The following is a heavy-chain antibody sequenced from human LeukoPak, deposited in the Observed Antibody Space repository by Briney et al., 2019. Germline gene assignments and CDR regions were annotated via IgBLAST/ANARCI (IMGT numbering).Heavy chain of an antibody. CDR2: ITRGSIYT. V-gene: IGHV3-21*01. CDR1: GFTFSNYK. Sequence: GGSLRLSCAASGFTFSNYKMNWVRQTPGKGLEWVSSITRGSIYTFYADSVKGRFTISRDNAKNSLYLQMNSLRAEDTAVYYCASIYDSSGYYYVGAFDIWGQGTMVTVSS. D-gene: IGHD3-22*01. J-gene: IGHJ3*02. CDR3: ASIYDSSGYYYVGAFDI.